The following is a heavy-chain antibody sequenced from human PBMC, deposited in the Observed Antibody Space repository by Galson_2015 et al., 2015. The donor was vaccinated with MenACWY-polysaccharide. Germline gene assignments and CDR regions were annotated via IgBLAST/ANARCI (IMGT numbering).Heavy chain of an antibody. CDR3: ARGDQWLENFEY. CDR1: GFTFSRYN. J-gene: IGHJ4*02. Sequence: SLRLSCAASGFTFSRYNFYWVRQSPGEGLEWVSSITGSSSYIYYADSVKGRFTFSRDNAKNSLYLQMNSLRAEDTAVYYCARGDQWLENFEYWGQGTLVTVSS. V-gene: IGHV3-21*01. CDR2: ITGSSSYI. D-gene: IGHD5-24*01.